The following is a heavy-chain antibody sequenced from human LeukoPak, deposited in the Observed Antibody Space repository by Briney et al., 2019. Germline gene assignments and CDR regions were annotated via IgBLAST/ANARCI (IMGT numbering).Heavy chain of an antibody. CDR2: INHSGST. CDR3: ARAPRAYAARGPYYFDY. CDR1: GGSFSGYY. Sequence: PSETLSLTCAVYGGSFSGYYWSWIRQPPGKGLEWIGEINHSGSTNYNPSLKSRVTISVDTSKNQFSLKLSSVTAADTAVYYCARAPRAYAARGPYYFDYWGQGTLVTVSS. V-gene: IGHV4-34*01. J-gene: IGHJ4*02. D-gene: IGHD2-8*01.